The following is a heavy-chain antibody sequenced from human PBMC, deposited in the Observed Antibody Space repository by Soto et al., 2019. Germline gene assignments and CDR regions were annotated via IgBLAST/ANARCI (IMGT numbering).Heavy chain of an antibody. CDR2: ISSSSSTI. CDR1: GFTFSSYS. V-gene: IGHV3-48*02. D-gene: IGHD6-13*01. J-gene: IGHJ4*02. Sequence: EVQLVESGGGLVQPGGSLRLSCAASGFTFSSYSMNWVRQAPGKGLGGVSYISSSSSTIYYADSVKGRFTISRDNAKNSLYLQMNSLRDEDTAVYYCARVLKIAEAGSRNQGYWGQGTLVTVSS. CDR3: ARVLKIAEAGSRNQGY.